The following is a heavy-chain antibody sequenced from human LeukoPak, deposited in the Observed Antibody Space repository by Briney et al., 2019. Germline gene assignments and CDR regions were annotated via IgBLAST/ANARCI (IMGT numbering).Heavy chain of an antibody. Sequence: ASVKVSCKGSGYSLSSYGMHWVRQAPGQGLEWMGWISAYNGDSDYAQNLQGRVTMTTDPSTSTAYMELRSMRSDDTAVYYCASGWSGYFASLDYWGQGTLVTVAS. J-gene: IGHJ4*02. CDR1: GYSLSSYG. D-gene: IGHD3-3*01. CDR2: ISAYNGDS. CDR3: ASGWSGYFASLDY. V-gene: IGHV1-18*01.